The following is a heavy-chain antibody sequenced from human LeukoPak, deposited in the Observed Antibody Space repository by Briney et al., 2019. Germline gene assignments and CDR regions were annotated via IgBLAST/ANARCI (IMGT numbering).Heavy chain of an antibody. CDR2: ISAYNGNT. CDR1: GYTFTSYG. Sequence: GASVKVSCKASGYTFTSYGISWVRQAPGQGLEWMGWISAYNGNTNYAQKLQGRVTMTTDTSTSKAYMELRSLRSDDTAVYYCARAPWDYDSSGHIPEYLGTNDYWGQGTLVTVSS. J-gene: IGHJ4*02. CDR3: ARAPWDYDSSGHIPEYLGTNDY. D-gene: IGHD3-22*01. V-gene: IGHV1-18*01.